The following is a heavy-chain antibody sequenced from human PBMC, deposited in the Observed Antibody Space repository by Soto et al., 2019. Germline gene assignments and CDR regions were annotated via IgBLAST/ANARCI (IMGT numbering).Heavy chain of an antibody. CDR3: ARAWGVKWKLPGAFDS. CDR1: GGSVSSANFY. D-gene: IGHD7-27*01. V-gene: IGHV4-61*03. J-gene: IGHJ4*02. CDR2: VYSTGTT. Sequence: QVHLQESGPGTVKPSETLSLTCTVSGGSVSSANFYWSWIRQPPGKGLEWIGFVYSTGTTNYNPSFKSRLTLSIDTSKNHFSLKLTSLTPANTALYYCARAWGVKWKLPGAFDSWGQGSLVTVSS.